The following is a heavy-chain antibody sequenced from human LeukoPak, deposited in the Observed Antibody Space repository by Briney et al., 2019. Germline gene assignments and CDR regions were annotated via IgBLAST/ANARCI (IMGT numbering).Heavy chain of an antibody. D-gene: IGHD1-26*01. Sequence: GEPLKISCKGSVSRFTSYCIGWVRQTPGKGMEWSGIIYPGDSDTRYIPSFQGQVTISADKSISTASLQWSSLKASDTAMYYCARREEEKKGFDPWGEGTLVTVSS. CDR2: IYPGDSDT. J-gene: IGHJ5*02. V-gene: IGHV5-51*01. CDR3: ARREEEKKGFDP. CDR1: VSRFTSYC.